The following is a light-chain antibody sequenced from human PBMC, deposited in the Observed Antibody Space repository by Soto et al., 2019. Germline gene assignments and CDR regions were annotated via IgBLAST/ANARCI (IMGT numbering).Light chain of an antibody. V-gene: IGKV3-20*01. CDR3: QQYGTSPIP. CDR1: QTVSSY. J-gene: IGKJ5*01. Sequence: ENVLTQSPGTLSLSPGERATLSCRACQTVSSYLTWYQQRPGQAPRLLISGASRRATGIPDRFSGSGSGTDFTLTISRLEPEDFALCYCQQYGTSPIPFGRATRLEIK. CDR2: GAS.